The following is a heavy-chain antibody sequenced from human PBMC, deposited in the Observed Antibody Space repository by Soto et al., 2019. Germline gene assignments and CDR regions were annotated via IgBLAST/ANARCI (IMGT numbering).Heavy chain of an antibody. Sequence: EVQLLESGGGLVQPGGSLRLSCAASGFTFSSYAMSWVRQAPGKGLEWVSAISGSGGSTYYADSVKGRFTISRDNSKNTLYLQMNSLRAEDTAVYYCAKDRESYDYVWGSYRYRVVFDYWGQGTLVTVSS. CDR3: AKDRESYDYVWGSYRYRVVFDY. V-gene: IGHV3-23*01. D-gene: IGHD3-16*02. CDR1: GFTFSSYA. CDR2: ISGSGGST. J-gene: IGHJ4*02.